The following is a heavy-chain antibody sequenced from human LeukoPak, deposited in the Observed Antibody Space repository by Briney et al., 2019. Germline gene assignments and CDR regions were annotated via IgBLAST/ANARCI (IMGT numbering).Heavy chain of an antibody. J-gene: IGHJ6*03. CDR2: IHNSGTS. CDR3: GRQLFCRGECPYYYMEV. V-gene: IGHV4-39*01. D-gene: IGHD2-21*01. Sequence: RASETLSLTCTVSGDSLSSSTHYWGWIRQPPGKGPEWMGTIHNSGTSYYSPSLRSRVSFSVDTSKNQFSLHLNSVTAADTAVYYCGRQLFCRGECPYYYMEVWGRGTTVIVSS. CDR1: GDSLSSSTHY.